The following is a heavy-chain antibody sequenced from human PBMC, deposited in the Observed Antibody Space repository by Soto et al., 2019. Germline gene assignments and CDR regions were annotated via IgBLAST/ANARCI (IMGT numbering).Heavy chain of an antibody. CDR3: ARQIAAAGTIHYYGMDV. D-gene: IGHD6-13*01. Sequence: SETLSLTCTVSGGSISSSSYYWGWIRQPPGKGLEWIGSIYYSGSTYYNPSLKSRVTISVDTSKNQFSLKLSSVTAADTAVYYCARQIAAAGTIHYYGMDVWGQGNTVTVSS. J-gene: IGHJ6*02. CDR2: IYYSGST. V-gene: IGHV4-39*01. CDR1: GGSISSSSYY.